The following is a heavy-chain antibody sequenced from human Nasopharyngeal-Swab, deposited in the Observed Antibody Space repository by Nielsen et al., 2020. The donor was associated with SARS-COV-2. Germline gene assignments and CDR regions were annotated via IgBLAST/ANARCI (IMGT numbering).Heavy chain of an antibody. V-gene: IGHV3-48*04. CDR1: GLTFSDYG. D-gene: IGHD5/OR15-5a*01. CDR2: ISGGSGTI. J-gene: IGHJ3*02. Sequence: GESLKISCAASGLTFSDYGMIWVRQAPGKGPEWISYISGGSGTIYYADSVKGRFTISRDNAKRSLYLQMNSLRAEDTAVYYCARKVVVSAAFDIWGQGTMVTVSS. CDR3: ARKVVVSAAFDI.